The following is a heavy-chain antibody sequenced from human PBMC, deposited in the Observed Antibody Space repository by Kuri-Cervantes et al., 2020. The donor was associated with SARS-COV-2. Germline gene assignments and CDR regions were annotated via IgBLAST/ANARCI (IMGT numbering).Heavy chain of an antibody. D-gene: IGHD6-6*01. V-gene: IGHV3-30*02. CDR3: ARESIAARLDAFDI. J-gene: IGHJ3*02. CDR2: IRYDGSNK. Sequence: LKISCAASGFTFSSYGMHWVRQAPGKGLEWVAFIRYDGSNKYYADSVKGRFTISRDNSKNTLYLQMNSLRADDTAVYYCARESIAARLDAFDIWGQGTMVTVSS. CDR1: GFTFSSYG.